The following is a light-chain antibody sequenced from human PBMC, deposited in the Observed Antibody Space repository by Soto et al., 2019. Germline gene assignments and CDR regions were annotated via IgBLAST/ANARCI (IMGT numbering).Light chain of an antibody. J-gene: IGKJ1*01. Sequence: VMTQSPATLSVYPGERATLSCRASQNLRSSLAWYQQKPGQAPRLLIYGASTRATGIPARFSGSGSGTEFTLTISSLQSEDFAVYFCQQYNSWPQTFGQGTKVDI. CDR1: QNLRSS. V-gene: IGKV3-15*01. CDR3: QQYNSWPQT. CDR2: GAS.